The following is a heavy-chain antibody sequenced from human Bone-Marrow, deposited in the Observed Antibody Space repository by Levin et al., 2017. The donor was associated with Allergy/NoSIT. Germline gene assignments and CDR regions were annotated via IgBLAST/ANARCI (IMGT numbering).Heavy chain of an antibody. V-gene: IGHV4-4*02. CDR3: VRYDRGWGFDS. J-gene: IGHJ4*02. CDR1: GGSISSSHL. Sequence: PSETLSVTCAVSGGSISSSHLWTWVRQSPGKGLEWIGEIYHSGTTNYNPSLKSRVTISIDKSKNQFSLKLNSVTAADTAVYYCVRYDRGWGFDSWGQGALVTVSS. CDR2: IYHSGTT. D-gene: IGHD3-22*01.